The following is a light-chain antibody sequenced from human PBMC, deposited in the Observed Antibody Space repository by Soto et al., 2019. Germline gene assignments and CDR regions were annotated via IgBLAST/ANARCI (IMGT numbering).Light chain of an antibody. V-gene: IGLV1-47*01. J-gene: IGLJ2*01. CDR1: SSNIGSNY. CDR3: AAWDDSLSVVV. CDR2: RNN. Sequence: QSVLTQAPSASETPGQRVTISCSGSSSNIGSNYVHWYQHLPGTAPKLLIYRNNQRPSGVPDRFSGSKSGTSASLAISGLRSEDEADYYCAAWDDSLSVVVFGGETKVAVL.